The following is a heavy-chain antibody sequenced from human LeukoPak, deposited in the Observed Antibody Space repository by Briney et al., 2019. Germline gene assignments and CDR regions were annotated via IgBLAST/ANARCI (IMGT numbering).Heavy chain of an antibody. D-gene: IGHD5-24*01. V-gene: IGHV4-4*07. CDR3: ARRVLKMATIPYFDY. CDR1: GGSISSYY. J-gene: IGHJ4*02. CDR2: IYTGGST. Sequence: SETLSLTCTVSGGSISSYYWSWIRQPAGKGLEWIGRIYTGGSTNYNPSLKSRVTMSVDTSKNQFSLKLSSVTAADTAVYYCARRVLKMATIPYFDYWGQGTLVTVSS.